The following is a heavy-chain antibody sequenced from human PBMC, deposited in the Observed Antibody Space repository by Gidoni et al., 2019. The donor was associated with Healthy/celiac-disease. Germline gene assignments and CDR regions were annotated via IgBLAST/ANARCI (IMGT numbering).Heavy chain of an antibody. CDR1: GFTFSSYG. Sequence: QVQLVESGGGVVQPGRSLRLSCAASGFTFSSYGMHWVRQAPGKGLEWVAVIWYDGSNKYYADSVKGRFTISRDNSKNTLYLQMNSLRAEDTAVYYCARDALPAGYSGSSQLDYWGQGTLVTVSS. CDR2: IWYDGSNK. V-gene: IGHV3-33*01. J-gene: IGHJ4*02. D-gene: IGHD1-26*01. CDR3: ARDALPAGYSGSSQLDY.